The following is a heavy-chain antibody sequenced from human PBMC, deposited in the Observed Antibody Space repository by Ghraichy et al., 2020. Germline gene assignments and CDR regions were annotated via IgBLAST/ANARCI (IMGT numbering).Heavy chain of an antibody. V-gene: IGHV4-39*01. CDR3: ARGLLGYCSSISCYGFDY. Sequence: SQTLSLTCSVSGGSIRNSSYYWGWIRQPPGKGLEWIGNIYYSGSAYYNPSLKSRVTISVDTSRNQFSLNLRSVTAADTAFYYCARGLLGYCSSISCYGFDYWGQGPLVTV. D-gene: IGHD2-2*01. J-gene: IGHJ4*02. CDR2: IYYSGSA. CDR1: GGSIRNSSYY.